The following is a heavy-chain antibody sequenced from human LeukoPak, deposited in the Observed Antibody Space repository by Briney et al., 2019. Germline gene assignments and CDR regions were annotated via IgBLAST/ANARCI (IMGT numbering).Heavy chain of an antibody. CDR1: GGTFSSYA. CDR2: IIPIFGTA. V-gene: IGHV1-69*01. D-gene: IGHD2-15*01. CDR3: ARDLGVGMDYYYYMDV. Sequence: RTSVKVSCKASGGTFSSYAISWVRQAPGQGLEWMGGIIPIFGTANYAQKFQGRVTITADESTSTAYMELSSLRSEDTAVYYCARDLGVGMDYYYYMDVWGKGTTVTVSS. J-gene: IGHJ6*03.